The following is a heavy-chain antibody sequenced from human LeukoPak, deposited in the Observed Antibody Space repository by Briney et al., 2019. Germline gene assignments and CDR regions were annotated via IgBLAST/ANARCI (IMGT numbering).Heavy chain of an antibody. CDR2: IFHTGST. Sequence: SETLSLTCTVSGDSISSGNYWGWIRQPPGKGLEWIGSIFHTGSTYFNLSLKSRVTISVDTSKNQFSLRLSSVTAADTAVYYCASYIAARAYWYFDLWGRGTLVTVSS. D-gene: IGHD6-6*01. J-gene: IGHJ2*01. CDR1: GDSISSGNY. V-gene: IGHV4-38-2*02. CDR3: ASYIAARAYWYFDL.